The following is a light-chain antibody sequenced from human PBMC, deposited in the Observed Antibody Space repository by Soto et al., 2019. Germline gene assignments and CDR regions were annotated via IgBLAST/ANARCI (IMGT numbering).Light chain of an antibody. Sequence: QSALTQPPSASGSPGQSVTISCTGTSSDVGGYNYVSWYQQHPGKAPKLMIYEVTKRPSGVPDRFSGSKSGNTASLTVSGLRAEDEADYYCSSYAGSNNVGFGGGTTLTVL. V-gene: IGLV2-8*01. CDR1: SSDVGGYNY. CDR3: SSYAGSNNVG. J-gene: IGLJ2*01. CDR2: EVT.